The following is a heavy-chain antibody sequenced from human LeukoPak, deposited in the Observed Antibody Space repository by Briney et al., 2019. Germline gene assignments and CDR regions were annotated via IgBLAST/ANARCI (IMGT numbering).Heavy chain of an antibody. D-gene: IGHD5-18*01. CDR1: GGSISSSSYY. V-gene: IGHV4-39*01. Sequence: PSETLSLTCTVSGGSISSSSYYWGWIRQPPGKGLEWIGSIYYSGSTYYNPSLKSRVTISVDTSKNQFSLKLSSVTAADTAVYYRARYYSYTYPFDYWGQGTLVTVSS. CDR2: IYYSGST. CDR3: ARYYSYTYPFDY. J-gene: IGHJ4*02.